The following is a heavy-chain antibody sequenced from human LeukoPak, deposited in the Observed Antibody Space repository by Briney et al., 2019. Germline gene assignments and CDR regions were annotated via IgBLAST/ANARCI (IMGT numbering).Heavy chain of an antibody. D-gene: IGHD2-2*01. Sequence: SETLSLTCTVSGGSISNYYWTWIRQPAGKGLEWIGRIYTSGTTNYNPSLKSRVTMSVDTSKKQFSLKLSSVTAADTAVYYCARGYVVPTANWLDPWGHGTLVTVSS. V-gene: IGHV4-4*07. CDR1: GGSISNYY. CDR2: IYTSGTT. CDR3: ARGYVVPTANWLDP. J-gene: IGHJ5*02.